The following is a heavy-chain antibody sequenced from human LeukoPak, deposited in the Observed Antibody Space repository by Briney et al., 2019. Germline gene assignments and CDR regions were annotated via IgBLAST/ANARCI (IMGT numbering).Heavy chain of an antibody. CDR1: GYTFTGYY. V-gene: IGHV1-2*02. CDR3: ATWSSSWSAFDL. D-gene: IGHD6-13*01. Sequence: ASVKVSCKASGYTFTGYYMHWVRQAPGQGLEWMGWINPKSDGTKYAQKFQGRVTMTTDTSITTAYMELSGLTSDDTAVYYCATWSSSWSAFDLWGQGTMVAVSS. J-gene: IGHJ3*01. CDR2: INPKSDGT.